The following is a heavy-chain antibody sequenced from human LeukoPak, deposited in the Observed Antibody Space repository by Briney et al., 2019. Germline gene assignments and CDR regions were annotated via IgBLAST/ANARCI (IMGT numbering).Heavy chain of an antibody. D-gene: IGHD2-21*01. CDR1: GYTFTGYY. CDR3: AIGDPVGVHYYFDY. J-gene: IGHJ4*02. Sequence: ASVKVSCKASGYTFTGYYMHWVRQAPGHGLEWMGRINPNSGGTNYAQKFQGRVTMTRDTSISTAYMEPSRLRSDDTAVYYCAIGDPVGVHYYFDYWGQGTLVTVSS. V-gene: IGHV1-2*06. CDR2: INPNSGGT.